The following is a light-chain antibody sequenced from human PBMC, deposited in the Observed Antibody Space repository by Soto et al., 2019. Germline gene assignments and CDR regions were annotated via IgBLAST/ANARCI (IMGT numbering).Light chain of an antibody. Sequence: QSALTQPASVSGSPGQSITISCTGTSSDVGSYNLVSWYQQHPGKAPKLMIYEGSKRPSGVSNRFSGSKSGNTASLTISGLQAEDEADYYCCSYAGRVFGGGTKLTV. CDR1: SSDVGSYNL. V-gene: IGLV2-23*01. J-gene: IGLJ2*01. CDR2: EGS. CDR3: CSYAGRV.